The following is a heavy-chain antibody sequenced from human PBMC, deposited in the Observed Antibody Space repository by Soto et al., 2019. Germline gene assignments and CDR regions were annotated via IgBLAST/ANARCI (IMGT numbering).Heavy chain of an antibody. D-gene: IGHD1-26*01. V-gene: IGHV3-7*01. CDR3: ARTKWELHYYYYYYMDV. Sequence: GGSLRLSCAASGFTFSSYWMSWVRQAPGKGLEWVANIKQDGSEKYYVDSVKGRFTISRDNAKNSLYLQMNSLRAEDTAVYYCARTKWELHYYYYYYMDVWGKGTTVTVSS. J-gene: IGHJ6*03. CDR1: GFTFSSYW. CDR2: IKQDGSEK.